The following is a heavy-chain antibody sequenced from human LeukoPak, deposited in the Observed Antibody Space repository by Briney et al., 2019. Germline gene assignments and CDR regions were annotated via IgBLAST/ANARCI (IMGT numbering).Heavy chain of an antibody. Sequence: ASVKVSCKASGGTFSSYAISWVRQAPGQGLEWMGGIIPVFGTANYAQKFQGRVTITTDESTSTAYMELSSLRSEDTAVYYCASRIAARPNSNYYYYYMDVWGKGTTVTVSS. CDR3: ASRIAARPNSNYYYYYMDV. CDR2: IIPVFGTA. J-gene: IGHJ6*03. D-gene: IGHD6-6*01. CDR1: GGTFSSYA. V-gene: IGHV1-69*05.